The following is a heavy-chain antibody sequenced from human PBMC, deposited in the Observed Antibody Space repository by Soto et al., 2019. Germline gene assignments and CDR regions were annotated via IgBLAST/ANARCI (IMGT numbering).Heavy chain of an antibody. D-gene: IGHD1-26*01. J-gene: IGHJ4*02. CDR2: IYYSGST. CDR1: GGSVSSGSYY. Sequence: SETLSLTCTVSGGSVSSGSYYWSWIRQPPGKGLEWIGYIYYSGSTNYNPSLKSRVTISVDTSKNQFSLKLSSVTAADTAVYYCARRYGGNLDYWGQGTQVTVSS. CDR3: ARRYGGNLDY. V-gene: IGHV4-61*01.